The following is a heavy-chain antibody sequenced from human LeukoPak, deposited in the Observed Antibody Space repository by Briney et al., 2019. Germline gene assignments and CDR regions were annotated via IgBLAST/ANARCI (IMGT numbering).Heavy chain of an antibody. D-gene: IGHD5-18*01. CDR3: ARSDTAIGGIGSYYYYYMDV. J-gene: IGHJ6*03. CDR2: MNPNSGNT. CDR1: GYTFTSYD. Sequence: ASVTLSCTASGYTFTSYDINWVRQATGQGLEWIGWMNPNSGNTGYAQKFQGRVTMTRNTSISTAYMELSSLRSEDTAVYYCARSDTAIGGIGSYYYYYMDVWGKGTTVTVSS. V-gene: IGHV1-8*01.